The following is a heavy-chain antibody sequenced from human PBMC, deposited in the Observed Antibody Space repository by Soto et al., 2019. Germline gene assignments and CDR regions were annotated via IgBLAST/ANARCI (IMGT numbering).Heavy chain of an antibody. D-gene: IGHD3-10*01. V-gene: IGHV1-18*04. CDR2: ISAYNGNT. Sequence: QVQLVQSGAEVKKPGASVKVSCKASGYTFTSYGISWVRQAPGQGLEWMGWISAYNGNTNYAQKLQGRVTMTTDTYARTTSKELGSLGFGGKGVYLCSRGIFPMVRGVWGGWFDPWGQGTLVTVSS. CDR3: SRGIFPMVRGVWGGWFDP. CDR1: GYTFTSYG. J-gene: IGHJ5*02.